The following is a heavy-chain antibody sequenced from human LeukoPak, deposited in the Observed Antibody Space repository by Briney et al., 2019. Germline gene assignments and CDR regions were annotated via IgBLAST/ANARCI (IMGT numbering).Heavy chain of an antibody. CDR2: ISSSSSTI. V-gene: IGHV3-48*02. CDR3: ARENYYDSSGIDY. Sequence: GGSLRLPCAASGFTFSSYSMNWVRQAPGKGLEWVSYISSSSSTIYYADSVKGRFTISRDNAKNSLYLQMNSLRDEDTAVYYCARENYYDSSGIDYWGQGTLVTVSS. D-gene: IGHD3-22*01. J-gene: IGHJ4*02. CDR1: GFTFSSYS.